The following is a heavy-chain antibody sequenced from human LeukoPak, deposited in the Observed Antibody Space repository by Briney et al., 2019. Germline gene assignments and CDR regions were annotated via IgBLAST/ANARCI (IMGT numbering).Heavy chain of an antibody. J-gene: IGHJ4*02. CDR2: IYYSGST. V-gene: IGHV4-30-4*08. CDR1: GGSISSGDYY. Sequence: SQTLSLTCTVSGGSISSGDYYWSWIRQPPGKGLEWIGYIYYSGSTYYSPSLKSRVTISVDMSKNQFSLKLSSVTAADTAVCYCASRSSSSIDYWGQGTLVTVSS. D-gene: IGHD2-2*01. CDR3: ASRSSSSIDY.